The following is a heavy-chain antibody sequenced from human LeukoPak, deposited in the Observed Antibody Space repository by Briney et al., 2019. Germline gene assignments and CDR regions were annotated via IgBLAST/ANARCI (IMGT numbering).Heavy chain of an antibody. D-gene: IGHD1-26*01. J-gene: IGHJ4*02. CDR1: GFTFSSYT. CDR2: ISSSGSTI. Sequence: GGSLRLSCAASGFTFSSYTMNWVRQAPGKGLEWVSYISSSGSTIYYADSVKGRFTISRDNAKNSLYLQMNSLRAEDTAVYYCASLVGATSAFDYWGQGTLVTVSS. V-gene: IGHV3-48*04. CDR3: ASLVGATSAFDY.